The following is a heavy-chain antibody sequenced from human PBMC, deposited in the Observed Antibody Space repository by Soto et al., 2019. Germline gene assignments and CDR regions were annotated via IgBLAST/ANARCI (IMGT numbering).Heavy chain of an antibody. CDR1: GGTFSSYA. V-gene: IGHV1-69*13. CDR3: AGNSSGVPGSYYGMDV. Sequence: ASVKVSCKASGGTFSSYAISWVRQAPGQGLEWMGGIIPIFDTADYAQKFQGRVTITADESTNTAYMELSSLRSEATAVYYCAGNSSGVPGSYYGMDVWGKGTTVTFS. J-gene: IGHJ6*04. CDR2: IIPIFDTA. D-gene: IGHD3-22*01.